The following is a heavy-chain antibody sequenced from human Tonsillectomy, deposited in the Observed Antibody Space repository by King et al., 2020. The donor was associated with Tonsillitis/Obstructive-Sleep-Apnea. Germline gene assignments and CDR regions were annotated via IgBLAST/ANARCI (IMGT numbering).Heavy chain of an antibody. J-gene: IGHJ3*01. CDR2: ITPGSGDT. V-gene: IGHV1-2*02. CDR1: GFTYSGFY. CDR3: AREGGASYVIWDKAFDL. Sequence: SGAAVPPPGASVKVSCKASGFTYSGFYMHWLRQAPGHGVEWMGCITPGSGDTIYAQRFQGRVTITRDTSTPTGDLELSRLMSDDTAVYYCAREGGASYVIWDKAFDLWGQGTMVTVSS. D-gene: IGHD3-10*01.